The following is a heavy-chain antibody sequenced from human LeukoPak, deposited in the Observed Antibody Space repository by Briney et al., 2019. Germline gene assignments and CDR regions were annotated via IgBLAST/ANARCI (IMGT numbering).Heavy chain of an antibody. V-gene: IGHV3-49*04. CDR2: IRSKAYGGTT. D-gene: IGHD5-18*01. Sequence: GSLRLSCTASGFIFCDHAMSWVRQAPGKGLEGGGFIRSKAYGGTTKYAARVIGTFNNSREETKVHAYVQMDSLKTEDTAVYYCFRGPIHLWLYSGMDVWGQGTTVIVSS. CDR3: FRGPIHLWLYSGMDV. CDR1: GFIFCDHA. J-gene: IGHJ6*02.